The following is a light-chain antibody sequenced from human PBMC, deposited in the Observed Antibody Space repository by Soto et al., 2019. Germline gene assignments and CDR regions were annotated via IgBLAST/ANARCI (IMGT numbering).Light chain of an antibody. CDR1: QSVSGPY. Sequence: EIVFTQSPGTLSLSPGERYTLSCMARQSVSGPYLAGYQQTAGQAPRLLIYGASSRATGIPDRLRGSGSGTDFTLTSSRLVPEDFAVDYCQQRYNWPRTFGQGTKLDIK. CDR3: QQRYNWPRT. CDR2: GAS. J-gene: IGKJ1*01. V-gene: IGKV3D-20*02.